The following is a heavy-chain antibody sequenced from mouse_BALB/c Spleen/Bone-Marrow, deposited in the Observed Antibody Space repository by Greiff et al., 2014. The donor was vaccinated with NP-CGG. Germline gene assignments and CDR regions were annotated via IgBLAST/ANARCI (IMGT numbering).Heavy chain of an antibody. Sequence: EVQLVESGAELVKPGASVKLSRTASGFNIKDTYMHWVKQRPEQGLEWIGRIDPANGNTKYDPKFQGKATITADTSSNTAYLQLSSLTSEDTAVYYCARYYYGSSYFDYWGQGTTLTVSS. CDR3: ARYYYGSSYFDY. CDR2: IDPANGNT. CDR1: GFNIKDTY. J-gene: IGHJ2*01. D-gene: IGHD1-1*01. V-gene: IGHV14-3*02.